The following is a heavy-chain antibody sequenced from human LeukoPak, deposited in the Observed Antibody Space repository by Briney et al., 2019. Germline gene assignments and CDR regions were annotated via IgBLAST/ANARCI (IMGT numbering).Heavy chain of an antibody. Sequence: GGSLRLSCAASGFTFSSYAMHWVRQAPGKGLEWVAVISYDGSNKYYADSVKGRFTISRDNSKNTLYLQMNSLRAEGTALYYCAKAVGEWLVEDAFDIWGQGTMVTVSS. D-gene: IGHD6-19*01. CDR3: AKAVGEWLVEDAFDI. CDR1: GFTFSSYA. CDR2: ISYDGSNK. V-gene: IGHV3-30*04. J-gene: IGHJ3*02.